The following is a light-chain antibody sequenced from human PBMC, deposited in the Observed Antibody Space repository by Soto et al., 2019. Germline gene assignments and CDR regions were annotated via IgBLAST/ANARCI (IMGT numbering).Light chain of an antibody. Sequence: DIQMTQSPATLSASAGDRVTITCRASQRISSWLAWYQQKPGKAPKLLIYLASSLESGVPSRFSGSASGTEFTLTISILQPDDFATYYCQQYNFYPWTFGQGTKVEIK. V-gene: IGKV1-5*03. CDR2: LAS. CDR3: QQYNFYPWT. J-gene: IGKJ1*01. CDR1: QRISSW.